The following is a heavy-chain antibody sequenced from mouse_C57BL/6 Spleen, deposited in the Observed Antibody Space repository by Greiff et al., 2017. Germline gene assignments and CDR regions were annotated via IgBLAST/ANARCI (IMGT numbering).Heavy chain of an antibody. CDR1: GYSITSGYY. Sequence: DVKLQESGPGLVKPSQSLSLTCSVTGYSITSGYYWNWIRQFPGNKLEWMGYISYDGSNNYNPSLKNRISITRDTSKNQFFLKLNSVTTEDTATYYCARGGGNYEDYYAMDYWGQGTSVTVSS. D-gene: IGHD2-1*01. CDR2: ISYDGSN. V-gene: IGHV3-6*01. CDR3: ARGGGNYEDYYAMDY. J-gene: IGHJ4*01.